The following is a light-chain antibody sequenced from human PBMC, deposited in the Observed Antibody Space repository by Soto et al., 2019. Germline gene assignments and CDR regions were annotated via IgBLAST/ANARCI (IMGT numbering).Light chain of an antibody. J-gene: IGLJ1*01. CDR1: SSNIGAGYD. V-gene: IGLV1-40*01. Sequence: QAVVTQPPSVSGAPGQRVTISCTGSSSNIGAGYDVHWYQQLPGTAPKLLIYGNSNRPSGVPDRFSGSKSGTSASLAITGLQAEDEADYYCQSYDSRGVFGTGTKVTVL. CDR2: GNS. CDR3: QSYDSRGV.